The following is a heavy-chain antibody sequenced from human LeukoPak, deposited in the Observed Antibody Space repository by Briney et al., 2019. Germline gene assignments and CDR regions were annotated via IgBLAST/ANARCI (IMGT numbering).Heavy chain of an antibody. Sequence: SETLSLTCTVSGGSISSGGYYWSWIRQHPGKGLEWIGYIYYSGSTYYNPSLKSRVTISVDTSKNQFSLKLSSVIAADTAVYYCARGSVVDDAFDIWGQGTMVTVSS. V-gene: IGHV4-31*03. CDR1: GGSISSGGYY. D-gene: IGHD2-2*01. CDR2: IYYSGST. J-gene: IGHJ3*02. CDR3: ARGSVVDDAFDI.